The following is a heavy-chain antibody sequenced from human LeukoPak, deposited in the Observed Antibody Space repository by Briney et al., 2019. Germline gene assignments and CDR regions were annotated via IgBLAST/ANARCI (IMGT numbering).Heavy chain of an antibody. CDR2: IYYSGST. J-gene: IGHJ4*02. D-gene: IGHD3-16*01. V-gene: IGHV4-39*01. CDR3: ARYTVITFLYRND. Sequence: SETLSLTCTVSGGSISSSSYYWGWIRQPPGKGLEWIGSIYYSGSTYYNPSLKSRVTISVDTSKNQFSLRLSSVTAADTAVYYCARYTVITFLYRNDWGQGTLVTVSS. CDR1: GGSISSSSYY.